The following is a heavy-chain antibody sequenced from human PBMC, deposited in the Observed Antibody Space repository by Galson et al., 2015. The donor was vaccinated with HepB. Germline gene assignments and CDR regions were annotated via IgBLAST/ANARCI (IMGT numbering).Heavy chain of an antibody. CDR3: AKAMTVVTRGDY. V-gene: IGHV3-23*01. CDR1: GFTFSSCG. Sequence: SLRLSCAASGFTFSSCGMSWVRQAPGKGLEWVATISGSGRETEYADSVEGRFTVSRDNSQNTLYLQMSSLRDDDTAVYYCAKAMTVVTRGDYWGQGTLVTVSS. D-gene: IGHD4-17*01. CDR2: ISGSGRET. J-gene: IGHJ4*02.